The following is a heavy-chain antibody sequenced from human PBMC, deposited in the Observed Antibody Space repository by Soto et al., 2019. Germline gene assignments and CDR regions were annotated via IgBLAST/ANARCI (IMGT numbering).Heavy chain of an antibody. CDR1: GGTFSSYA. J-gene: IGHJ4*02. V-gene: IGHV1-69*01. CDR3: AIRGSGYDFWSGSEGSFDY. CDR2: IIPIFGTA. D-gene: IGHD3-3*01. Sequence: QVQLVQSGAEVKKPGSSVKVSCKASGGTFSSYAISWVRQAPGQGLEWMGGIIPIFGTANYAQKFQGRVTITADESTSTAYMELSSPRSEDTAVYYCAIRGSGYDFWSGSEGSFDYWGQGTLVTVSS.